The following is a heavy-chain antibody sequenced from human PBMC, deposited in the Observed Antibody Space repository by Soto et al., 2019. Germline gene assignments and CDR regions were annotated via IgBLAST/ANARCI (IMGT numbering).Heavy chain of an antibody. D-gene: IGHD3-10*01. J-gene: IGHJ6*02. CDR2: ISGSGGST. Sequence: EVQLLESGGGLVQPGGSLRLSCAASGFTFSSYAMSWVRQAPGKGLEWVSAISGSGGSTYYADSVKGRFTISRDNSKNTLYLQMNSLRAEDTAVYYCAKPPPHHYYGSGSPYYYGMDVWGQGTTVTVSS. CDR3: AKPPPHHYYGSGSPYYYGMDV. V-gene: IGHV3-23*01. CDR1: GFTFSSYA.